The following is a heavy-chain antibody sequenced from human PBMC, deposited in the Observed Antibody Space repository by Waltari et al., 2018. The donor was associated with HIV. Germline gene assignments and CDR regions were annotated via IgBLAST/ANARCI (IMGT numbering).Heavy chain of an antibody. J-gene: IGHJ6*02. V-gene: IGHV4-39*01. Sequence: QLQLQESGPGLVTPSENLSLTCPVAGGSISSNSTYYWGWISQPPGKGLEWIGSFYYSGSTYYHPSLKSRVTISVETSRNQFSLKLTSMTAADTCIYYCARATYSYGLDVWGQGTTVTVSS. CDR3: ARATYSYGLDV. CDR2: FYYSGST. CDR1: GGSISSNSTYY.